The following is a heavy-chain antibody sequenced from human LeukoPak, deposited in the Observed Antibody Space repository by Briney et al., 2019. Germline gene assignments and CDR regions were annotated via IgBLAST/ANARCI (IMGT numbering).Heavy chain of an antibody. D-gene: IGHD3/OR15-3a*01. CDR3: ARDGLGSAFDY. CDR1: GFTFSSYG. Sequence: GGSLRLSCAASGFTFSSYGMHWVRQAPGKGLEWVAVIWYDGSNKYYADSVKGRFTISRDNSKNTLYLQMNSLRAEDTAVYYCARDGLGSAFDYWGQGTLVTVSS. CDR2: IWYDGSNK. V-gene: IGHV3-33*01. J-gene: IGHJ4*02.